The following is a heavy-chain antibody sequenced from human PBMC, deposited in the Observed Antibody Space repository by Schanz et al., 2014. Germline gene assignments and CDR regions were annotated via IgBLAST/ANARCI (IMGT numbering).Heavy chain of an antibody. Sequence: EVQLVESGGGLVQPGGSLRLSCAASGFSVGNKYMNWVRQAPGKGLEWVSFIYIGGNTYYADSVKGRFTISRDNSKNTVYLQMNSLRAEDTAVYYCARDRRNADLDYWGQGTLXTVSS. D-gene: IGHD1-1*01. CDR1: GFSVGNKY. J-gene: IGHJ4*02. V-gene: IGHV3-66*01. CDR3: ARDRRNADLDY. CDR2: IYIGGNT.